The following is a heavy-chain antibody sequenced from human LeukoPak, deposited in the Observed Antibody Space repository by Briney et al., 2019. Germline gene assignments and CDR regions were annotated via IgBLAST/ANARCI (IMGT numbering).Heavy chain of an antibody. CDR2: IGPTGFDR. D-gene: IGHD1-14*01. CDR1: GLTFSTSG. Sequence: PGGSLRLSCTTSGLTFSTSGFNWVRQAPGKGLEWVASIGPTGFDRYHADSIKGRFTISRDNANNFLYLQMDSLRAEDTAVYYCASETNGRHYDYWGQGTLLTVSS. CDR3: ASETNGRHYDY. J-gene: IGHJ4*02. V-gene: IGHV3-21*06.